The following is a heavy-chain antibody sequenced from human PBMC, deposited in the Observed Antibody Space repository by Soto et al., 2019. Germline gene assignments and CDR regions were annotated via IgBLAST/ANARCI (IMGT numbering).Heavy chain of an antibody. CDR3: ARRTSGWYLDY. V-gene: IGHV3-23*01. J-gene: IGHJ4*02. CDR1: GFTFSSYA. CDR2: ISGSGGSA. D-gene: IGHD6-19*01. Sequence: EVQLLESGGGLVQPGGSLRLSCAASGFTFSSYAMSWVRQAPGKGLEWVSTISGSGGSAYYADSVKGRFTISRDNSKNTLYLQMNSLRAEDTAVYYCARRTSGWYLDYWGQGTQVTVSS.